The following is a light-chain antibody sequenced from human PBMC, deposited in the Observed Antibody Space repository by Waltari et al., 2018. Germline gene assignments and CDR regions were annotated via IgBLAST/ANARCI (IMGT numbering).Light chain of an antibody. J-gene: IGLJ1*01. Sequence: SSVLTQPPSVSVAPGKTARITCGGNNIGSKSVHWYQQKPGQAPVLVVYDDSDRPSGIPGRFSGSNSGNTATLTISRVEAGDEADYYCQVWDSSSDHLYVFGTGTKVTVL. CDR1: NIGSKS. CDR2: DDS. CDR3: QVWDSSSDHLYV. V-gene: IGLV3-21*03.